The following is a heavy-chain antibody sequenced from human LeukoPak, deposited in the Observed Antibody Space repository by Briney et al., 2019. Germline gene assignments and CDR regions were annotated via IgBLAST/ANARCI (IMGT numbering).Heavy chain of an antibody. Sequence: PSETLSLTCTVSGGSISSYYWSWLRQPPGKGLEGIGYIYYSGSTNYNPSLKSRVTISVDTSKNQFSLKLSSVTAADTAVYYCARGPEDGYRPFDYWGQGTLVTVSS. V-gene: IGHV4-59*01. CDR3: ARGPEDGYRPFDY. J-gene: IGHJ4*02. D-gene: IGHD5-24*01. CDR1: GGSISSYY. CDR2: IYYSGST.